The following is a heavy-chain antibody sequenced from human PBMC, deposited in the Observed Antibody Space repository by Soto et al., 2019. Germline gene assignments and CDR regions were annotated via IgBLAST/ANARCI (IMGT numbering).Heavy chain of an antibody. CDR2: ISGSGGST. J-gene: IGHJ4*02. D-gene: IGHD1-7*01. V-gene: IGHV3-23*01. CDR1: GFTFSSYA. Sequence: PGGSLRLSCAASGFTFSSYAMSWVRQAPGKGLEWVSAISGSGGSTYYADSVKGRFTISRDNSKNTLYLQMNSLRAEDTAVYYCAKDLDRFNNWNYVTGFDYWGQGTLVTVSS. CDR3: AKDLDRFNNWNYVTGFDY.